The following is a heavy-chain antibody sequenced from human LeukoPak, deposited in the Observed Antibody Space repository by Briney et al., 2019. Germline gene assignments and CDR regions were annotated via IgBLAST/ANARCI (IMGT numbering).Heavy chain of an antibody. J-gene: IGHJ3*02. CDR3: ATVSRSMMGTDAFDI. V-gene: IGHV1-24*01. CDR1: GYTLTELS. D-gene: IGHD3-22*01. Sequence: ASGKVSCKVSGYTLTELSMHWVRQAPGKGLEWKGGFDPEDGEKIYAQKFQGRVTMTEDTSTDTAYMELSSLRSEDTAVYYCATVSRSMMGTDAFDIWGQGTMVTVSS. CDR2: FDPEDGEK.